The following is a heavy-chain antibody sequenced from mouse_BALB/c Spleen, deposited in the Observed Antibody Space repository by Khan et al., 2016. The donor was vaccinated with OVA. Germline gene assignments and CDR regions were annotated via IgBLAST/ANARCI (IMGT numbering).Heavy chain of an antibody. V-gene: IGHV1-4*01. Sequence: QVRLQQSGAELTRPGASVKMSCKASGYTFTSYTMHWVKQRPGQGLEWIGYINPVSDYTNYNQNFKDKATLTVDKSSSTAYMQLRSLTSEDSAVYYCAKEGAYYRSDGWFAYWGQGTLVTVST. D-gene: IGHD2-14*01. CDR2: INPVSDYT. J-gene: IGHJ3*01. CDR3: AKEGAYYRSDGWFAY. CDR1: GYTFTSYT.